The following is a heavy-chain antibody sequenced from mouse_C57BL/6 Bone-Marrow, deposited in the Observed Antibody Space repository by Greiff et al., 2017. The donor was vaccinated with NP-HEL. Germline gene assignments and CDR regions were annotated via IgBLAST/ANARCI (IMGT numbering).Heavy chain of an antibody. D-gene: IGHD2-1*01. Sequence: QVHVKQSGAELARPGASVKLSCKASGYTFTSYGISWVKQRTGQGLEWIGEIYPRSGNTYYNEKFKGKATLTADKSSSTAYMELRSLTSEDSAVYFCARWGGNYEAYWGQGTLVTVSA. CDR2: IYPRSGNT. J-gene: IGHJ3*01. CDR3: ARWGGNYEAY. CDR1: GYTFTSYG. V-gene: IGHV1-81*01.